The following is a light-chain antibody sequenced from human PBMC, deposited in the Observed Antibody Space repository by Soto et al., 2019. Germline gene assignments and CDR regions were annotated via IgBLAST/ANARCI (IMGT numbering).Light chain of an antibody. CDR1: QSVTSP. CDR3: QQYNNWPRT. Sequence: EIVLTQSPDTLSLSPGERATLSCRASQSVTSPFLAWYQQKAGQPPRLLIYSTSGRATGIPDRFSGSGSGTEFTLTISSLQSEDFAVYYCQQYNNWPRTFGQGTKVDIK. J-gene: IGKJ1*01. CDR2: STS. V-gene: IGKV3D-15*01.